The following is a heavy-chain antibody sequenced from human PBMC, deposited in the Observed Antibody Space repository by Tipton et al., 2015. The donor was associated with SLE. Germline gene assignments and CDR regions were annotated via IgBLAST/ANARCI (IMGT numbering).Heavy chain of an antibody. CDR1: GGSISSGGYS. D-gene: IGHD1-14*01. CDR2: INYSGNT. J-gene: IGHJ6*02. V-gene: IGHV4-61*08. Sequence: TLSLTCAVSGGSISSGGYSWSWIRQPPGKGLEWIGYINYSGNTNYNPSLKSRVTTSVDTSKNQLSLKLHYVTATDTAVYYCARGRDGMDVFVMDVWGPGTTVTVSS. CDR3: ARGRDGMDVFVMDV.